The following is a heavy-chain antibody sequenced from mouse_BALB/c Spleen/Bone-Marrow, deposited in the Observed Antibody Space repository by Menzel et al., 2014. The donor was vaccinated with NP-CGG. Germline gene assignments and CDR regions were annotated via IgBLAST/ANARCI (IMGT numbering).Heavy chain of an antibody. CDR2: INPSNGGT. CDR1: GYTFTSYY. CDR3: TRGDDYDEEFAY. J-gene: IGHJ3*01. D-gene: IGHD2-4*01. V-gene: IGHV1S81*02. Sequence: VQLQQSGAELVKPGASVKLSCKASGYTFTSYYMYWVKQRPGQGLEWIGGINPSNGGTNFNGKFKSKATLTVDKSSSTAYMRLSSLTSEDSAVYYCTRGDDYDEEFAYWGQGTLVTVSA.